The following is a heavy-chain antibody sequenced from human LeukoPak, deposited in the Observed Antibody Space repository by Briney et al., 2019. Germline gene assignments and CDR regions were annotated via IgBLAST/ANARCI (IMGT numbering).Heavy chain of an antibody. CDR2: IYTSGST. CDR1: GGSISSYY. CDR3: ARQVYSSSWSYYFDY. V-gene: IGHV4-4*07. D-gene: IGHD6-13*01. Sequence: PSETLSLTCTVSGGSISSYYWSWIRQPAGKGLEWIGRIYTSGSTSYNSSLKSRVTISVDTSKNQFSLKLSSVTPADTAVYYCARQVYSSSWSYYFDYWGQGILVTVSS. J-gene: IGHJ4*02.